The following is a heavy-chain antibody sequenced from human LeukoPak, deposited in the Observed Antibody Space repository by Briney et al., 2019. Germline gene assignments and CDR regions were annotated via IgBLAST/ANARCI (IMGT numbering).Heavy chain of an antibody. CDR1: GYSFSHYW. CDR2: IYPGDSDP. J-gene: IGHJ4*02. CDR3: ARRSGSFQGDYNFDF. Sequence: GESLKISCQGSGYSFSHYWIAWVRQMPGKGLEWMGIIYPGDSDPRYSPSSQGQVTFSADRSISTASLQWSSLKASDTAMYYCARRSGSFQGDYNFDFWGQGTLVTVSS. D-gene: IGHD1-26*01. V-gene: IGHV5-51*01.